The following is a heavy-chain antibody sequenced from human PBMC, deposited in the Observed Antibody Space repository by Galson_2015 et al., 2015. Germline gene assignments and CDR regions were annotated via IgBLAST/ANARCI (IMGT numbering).Heavy chain of an antibody. CDR3: ARLCGGDCYWPYAFDI. CDR2: INPSGGST. CDR1: GYTFTSYY. J-gene: IGHJ3*02. Sequence: SVKVSCKASGYTFTSYYMHWVRQAPGQGLEWMGIINPSGGSTSYAQKFQGRVTMTRDTSTSTVYMELSSLRSEDTAVYYCARLCGGDCYWPYAFDIWGQGTMVTVSS. V-gene: IGHV1-46*01. D-gene: IGHD2-21*02.